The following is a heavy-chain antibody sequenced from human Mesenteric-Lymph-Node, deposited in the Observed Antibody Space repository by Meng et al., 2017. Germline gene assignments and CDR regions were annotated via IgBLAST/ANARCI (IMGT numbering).Heavy chain of an antibody. CDR3: ARGESGTDYYDSSGYSDFDY. CDR1: GYTLTELS. V-gene: IGHV1-24*01. J-gene: IGHJ4*02. D-gene: IGHD3-22*01. CDR2: FDPEDGET. Sequence: ASVKVSCKVSGYTLTELSMHWVRQAPGKGLEWMGGFDPEDGETIYAQKFQGRVTMTEDTSTDTAYMELSSLRSEDTAVYYCARGESGTDYYDSSGYSDFDYWGQGTLVTVSS.